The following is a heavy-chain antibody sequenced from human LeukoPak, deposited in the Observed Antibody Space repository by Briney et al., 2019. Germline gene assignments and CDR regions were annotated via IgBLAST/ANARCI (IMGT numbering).Heavy chain of an antibody. CDR2: INPRGGST. CDR1: GYTFTNYY. D-gene: IGHD3-22*01. Sequence: GASVKVSCKASGYTFTNYYMHWVRQAPGQGLEWMGIINPRGGSTSYTQKFQGRVTMTRDMSTSTVYMELSSLRSEDTAVYYCARVATLYYDSSVGPFDIWGQGTMVTVSS. J-gene: IGHJ3*02. V-gene: IGHV1-46*01. CDR3: ARVATLYYDSSVGPFDI.